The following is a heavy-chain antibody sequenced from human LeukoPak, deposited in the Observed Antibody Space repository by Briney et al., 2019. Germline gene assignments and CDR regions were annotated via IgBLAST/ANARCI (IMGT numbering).Heavy chain of an antibody. Sequence: PGGSLRLSCAASGFTFSSYSMIWVRQAPGKGLEWVSSISSASTYKFYADSVKGRFTISRDNAKNSQYLQMNSLRAEDTAVYYCAREDYGSGYDYWGQGTLVTVSS. CDR2: ISSASTYK. J-gene: IGHJ4*02. CDR1: GFTFSSYS. CDR3: AREDYGSGYDY. V-gene: IGHV3-21*04. D-gene: IGHD3-10*01.